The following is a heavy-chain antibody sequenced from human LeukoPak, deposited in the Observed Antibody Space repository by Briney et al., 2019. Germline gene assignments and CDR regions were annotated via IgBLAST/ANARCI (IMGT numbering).Heavy chain of an antibody. Sequence: ASVKVSCKASGYTFTSYDVNWVRQATGQGLEWMGWMNPNSGNTGYAQKFQGRVTMTRNTSISTAYMELSSLRSEDTAVYYCARGAAVAGTEFDYWGQGTLVTVSS. J-gene: IGHJ4*02. CDR2: MNPNSGNT. D-gene: IGHD6-19*01. V-gene: IGHV1-8*01. CDR1: GYTFTSYD. CDR3: ARGAAVAGTEFDY.